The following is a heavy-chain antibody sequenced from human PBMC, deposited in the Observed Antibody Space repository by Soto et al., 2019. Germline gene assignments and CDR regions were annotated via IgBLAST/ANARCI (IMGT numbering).Heavy chain of an antibody. CDR3: TTDRGYLTFDY. CDR2: IYHSGST. CDR1: GGSISSGGYS. D-gene: IGHD3-22*01. Sequence: SETLSLTCAVSGGSISSGGYSWSWIRQPQGKGLEWIGYIYHSGSTYYNPSLKSRVTISVDNVKNSLYLQMNSLRAEDTAMYYCTTDRGYLTFDYWGPGTLVTVS. V-gene: IGHV4-30-2*01. J-gene: IGHJ4*02.